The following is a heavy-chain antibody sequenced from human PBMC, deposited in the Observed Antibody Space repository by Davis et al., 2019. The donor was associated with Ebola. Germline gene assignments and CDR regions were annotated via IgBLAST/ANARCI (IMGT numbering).Heavy chain of an antibody. J-gene: IGHJ4*02. CDR1: GYTFTSYY. CDR2: INTNTGNP. CDR3: SRCEENPDTSMVSCFDY. D-gene: IGHD5-18*01. Sequence: AASVKVSCKASGYTFTSYYMHWVRQAPGQGLAWMGWINTNTGNPTYAQGFTGRFVFSLDTSVSTAYLQISSLKAEDTAVYYCSRCEENPDTSMVSCFDYWGQGTLVTVSS. V-gene: IGHV7-4-1*02.